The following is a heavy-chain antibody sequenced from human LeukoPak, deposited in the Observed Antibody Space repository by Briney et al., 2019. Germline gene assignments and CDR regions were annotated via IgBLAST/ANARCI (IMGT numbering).Heavy chain of an antibody. D-gene: IGHD3-22*01. Sequence: SETLSLTCAVYGGSFSGYYWSWIRQPPGKGLEWIGEIKHSGSTNYNPSLKSRVTISVDTSKNQFSLKLSSVTAADTAVYYCARGPYYYDSSGSQYYFDYWGQGTLVTVSS. V-gene: IGHV4-34*01. CDR3: ARGPYYYDSSGSQYYFDY. CDR1: GGSFSGYY. CDR2: IKHSGST. J-gene: IGHJ4*02.